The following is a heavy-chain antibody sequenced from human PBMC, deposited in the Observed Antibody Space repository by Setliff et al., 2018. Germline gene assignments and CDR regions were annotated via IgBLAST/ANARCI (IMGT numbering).Heavy chain of an antibody. Sequence: SETLSLTCTVPGDSISSFSYYWGWIRQPPGKGLEWIGTIYDSGKTYYNPSLKSRVAISVDTSKNQFSLKVRSVTAADTAVFYCARENGVGYPGRGWFGPWGQGAQVTVSS. CDR1: GDSISSFSYY. V-gene: IGHV4-39*07. CDR2: IYDSGKT. J-gene: IGHJ5*02. D-gene: IGHD1-26*01. CDR3: ARENGVGYPGRGWFGP.